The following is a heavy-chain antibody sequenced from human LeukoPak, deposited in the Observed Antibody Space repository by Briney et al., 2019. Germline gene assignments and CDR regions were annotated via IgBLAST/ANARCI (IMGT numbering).Heavy chain of an antibody. V-gene: IGHV4-4*02. CDR3: ATMPHRTYYDILTGIGW. Sequence: PSETLSLTCAVSGGSGGSISSSNYWSWVRQPPGKGLEWIGEIYHSGSTNYNPSLKSRVTISVDKSKNQFSLKLNSVTAADTAVYYCATMPHRTYYDILTGIGWGGQGTLVTVSS. CDR1: GGSGGSISSSNY. CDR2: IYHSGST. J-gene: IGHJ4*02. D-gene: IGHD3-9*01.